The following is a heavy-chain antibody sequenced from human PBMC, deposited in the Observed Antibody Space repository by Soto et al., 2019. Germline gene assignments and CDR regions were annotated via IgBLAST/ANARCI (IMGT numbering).Heavy chain of an antibody. V-gene: IGHV1-69*02. Sequence: QVQLVQSGAEVKKPGSSVKVSCKASGGTFSSYTISWVRQAPGQGLEWMGRIIPILGIANYAQKFQGRVTITADKSTSTAYMELSSLRSEDTAVYYCARLCGIAPAGGWFDPWGQGTLVTVSS. CDR1: GGTFSSYT. CDR2: IIPILGIA. CDR3: ARLCGIAPAGGWFDP. J-gene: IGHJ5*02. D-gene: IGHD6-13*01.